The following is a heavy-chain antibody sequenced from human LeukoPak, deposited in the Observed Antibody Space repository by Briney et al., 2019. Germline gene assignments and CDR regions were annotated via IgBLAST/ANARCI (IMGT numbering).Heavy chain of an antibody. Sequence: ASVKVSCKASGYTFTSYGISWVRQAPGQGLEWMGWISAYNGNTNYAQKLQGRVTVTTDTSTSTAYMELRSLRSDDTAVYYCARVSLGGYCSSTSCYYWGQGTLVTVSS. CDR3: ARVSLGGYCSSTSCYY. CDR2: ISAYNGNT. V-gene: IGHV1-18*01. CDR1: GYTFTSYG. D-gene: IGHD2-2*03. J-gene: IGHJ4*02.